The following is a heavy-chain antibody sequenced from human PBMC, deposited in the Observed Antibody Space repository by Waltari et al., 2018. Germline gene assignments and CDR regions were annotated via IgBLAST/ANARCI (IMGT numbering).Heavy chain of an antibody. D-gene: IGHD3-10*01. CDR2: SYPSGST. CDR3: ARASVPGGFDP. Sequence: QVQLQESGPGLVKPSGTLSLPFAVSGGSLSSRHWWSWVRQPPGKGLEWIGESYPSGSTNDNPSLKSRVTIAVDKSKNQFSLKLSSVTAADTAVYYCARASVPGGFDPWGQGTLVTVSS. CDR1: GGSLSSRHW. J-gene: IGHJ5*02. V-gene: IGHV4-4*02.